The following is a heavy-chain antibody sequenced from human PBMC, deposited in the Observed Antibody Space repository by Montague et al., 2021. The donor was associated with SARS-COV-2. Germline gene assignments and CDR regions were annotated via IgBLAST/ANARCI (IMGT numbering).Heavy chain of an antibody. CDR2: IGSTGGST. V-gene: IGHV3-23*01. Sequence: SLRLSCAASGFTFSIYAMTWVRQAPGKGLEWLSAIGSTGGSTYYAGFVKGRFTISRDNSKNTLYLQMNSLRAEDTAVYYCAKGDTAMAPYNWFDPWGQGTLVTVSS. D-gene: IGHD5-18*01. J-gene: IGHJ5*02. CDR3: AKGDTAMAPYNWFDP. CDR1: GFTFSIYA.